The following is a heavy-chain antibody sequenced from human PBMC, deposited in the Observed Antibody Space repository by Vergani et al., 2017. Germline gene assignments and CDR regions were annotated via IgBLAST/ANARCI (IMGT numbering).Heavy chain of an antibody. Sequence: QVQLVESGGGLVKPGGSLRLSCAASGFTFSDYYMSWIRQAPGKGLEWVSYISSSGSTIYYADSVKGRFTISRDNAKNSLYLQMNSLRAEDTAVYFCTRTSGTFFYYYYWMDVWGQGTTVTVSS. CDR1: GFTFSDYY. V-gene: IGHV3-11*01. D-gene: IGHD1-26*01. J-gene: IGHJ6*02. CDR3: TRTSGTFFYYYYWMDV. CDR2: ISSSGSTI.